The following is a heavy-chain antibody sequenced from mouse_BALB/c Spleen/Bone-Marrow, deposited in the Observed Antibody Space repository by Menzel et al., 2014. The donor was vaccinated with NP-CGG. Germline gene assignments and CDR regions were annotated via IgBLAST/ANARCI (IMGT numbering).Heavy chain of an antibody. CDR2: ISYDGSN. Sequence: DVQLQESGPGLVKPSQSLSLICSVTGYSITSGYYWNWIRQFPGNKLEWMGYISYDGSNNYNPSLKNRISITRDTSKNQFFLKLNSVTTEDTATYYCARDWDGYYFDYWGQGTTLTVSS. D-gene: IGHD2-3*01. CDR3: ARDWDGYYFDY. V-gene: IGHV3-6*02. CDR1: GYSITSGYY. J-gene: IGHJ2*01.